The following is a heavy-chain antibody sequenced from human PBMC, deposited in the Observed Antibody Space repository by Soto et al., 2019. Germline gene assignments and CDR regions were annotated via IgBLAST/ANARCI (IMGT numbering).Heavy chain of an antibody. CDR1: GFNFSNYA. CDR2: VSATGGST. D-gene: IGHD3-22*01. V-gene: IGHV3-23*01. CDR3: AKALRGARGYVYYYYGLDV. J-gene: IGHJ6*02. Sequence: EVQLLESGGGLIQPGGSLRLSCAASGFNFSNYAMTWVRQAPGRGLEWVSAVSATGGSTYYADSVKGRFTISRDNSKDTLYLQVNSLRAEDTALYWWAKALRGARGYVYYYYGLDVWGQGTTVTVSS.